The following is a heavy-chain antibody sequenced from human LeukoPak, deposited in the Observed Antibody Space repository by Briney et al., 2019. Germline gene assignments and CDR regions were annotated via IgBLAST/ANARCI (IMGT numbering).Heavy chain of an antibody. Sequence: SETLSDTCTVSDASISSSYFYWSWIRQPPGKGLEWIGNVFHSGSTHYSPTLKSRVTISVDTSRKQFSLRPSAATAADTAVYYCARQRGGSRVNDYWGQGNLVSVSS. CDR1: DASISSSYFY. D-gene: IGHD1-26*01. V-gene: IGHV4-39*01. CDR3: ARQRGGSRVNDY. J-gene: IGHJ4*02. CDR2: VFHSGST.